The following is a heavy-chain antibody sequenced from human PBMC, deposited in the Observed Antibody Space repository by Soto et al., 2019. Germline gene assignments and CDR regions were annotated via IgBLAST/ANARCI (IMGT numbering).Heavy chain of an antibody. V-gene: IGHV3-7*03. J-gene: IGHJ4*02. CDR2: IKQDGSEK. D-gene: IGHD3-10*01. CDR3: ARDNRGYGSGSYYARFDY. CDR1: GFTFSSYW. Sequence: QPGGSLRLSCAASGFTFSSYWMSWVRQAPGKGLEWVANIKQDGSEKYYVDSVKGRFTISRDNAKNSLYLQMNSLRAEDTAVYYCARDNRGYGSGSYYARFDYWGQGTLVTVSS.